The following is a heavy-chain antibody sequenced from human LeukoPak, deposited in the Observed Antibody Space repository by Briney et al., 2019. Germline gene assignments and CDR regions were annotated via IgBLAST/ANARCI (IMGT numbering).Heavy chain of an antibody. D-gene: IGHD3-10*01. V-gene: IGHV3-23*01. Sequence: GGSLRLSCAASGFTFSIYAKPWVRQAPGRRRECVLNHNVSGGGTRYTGSVKGRFTISRDNPNNRIYLQMNRPRAEETPRYYCAKDRTSYSRSGGYYRGAFDLWGHGTTVNVSS. J-gene: IGHJ3*01. CDR1: GFTFSIYA. CDR2: HNVSGGGT. CDR3: AKDRTSYSRSGGYYRGAFDL.